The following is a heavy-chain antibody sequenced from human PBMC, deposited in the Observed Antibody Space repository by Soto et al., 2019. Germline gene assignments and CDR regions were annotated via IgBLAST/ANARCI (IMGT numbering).Heavy chain of an antibody. Sequence: EVQVLESGGGLVQPGGSLRLSCAASGFTFGSYGMSWVRQAPGKGLEWVSATSASGGSTYYADSVKGRFTISRDNSKNTLYLQMNSLRAEDTAVYYCANARGTYSLDYWGQGTLVTVSS. V-gene: IGHV3-23*01. CDR1: GFTFGSYG. D-gene: IGHD1-26*01. CDR2: TSASGGST. J-gene: IGHJ4*02. CDR3: ANARGTYSLDY.